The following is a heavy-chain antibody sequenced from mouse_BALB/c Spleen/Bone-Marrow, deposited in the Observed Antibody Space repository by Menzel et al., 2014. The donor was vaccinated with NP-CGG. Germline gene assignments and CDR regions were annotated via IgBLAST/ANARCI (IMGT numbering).Heavy chain of an antibody. Sequence: QVQLKESGPGLVAPSQSLSITCTVSGVSLTSYGVHWVRQPPGKGLEWLGVIWAGGSTNYNSALMSRLSISKDNSKSQVFLKMNSLQTDDTAMYYCARAPLLRYHHAMDYWGQGTSVTVSS. CDR3: ARAPLLRYHHAMDY. V-gene: IGHV2-9*02. J-gene: IGHJ4*01. D-gene: IGHD1-1*01. CDR1: GVSLTSYG. CDR2: IWAGGST.